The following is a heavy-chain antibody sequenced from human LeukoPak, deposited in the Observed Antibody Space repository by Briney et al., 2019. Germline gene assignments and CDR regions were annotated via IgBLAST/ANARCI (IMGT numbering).Heavy chain of an antibody. CDR1: GYSISSGYY. V-gene: IGHV4-38-2*01. CDR2: IYHSGST. D-gene: IGHD6-19*01. Sequence: PSETLSLTCAVSGYSISSGYYWGWIRQPPGKGLEWIGSIYHSGSTYYNSSLKSRVAISVDTSKNQCSLKLNSVTAADTAVYYCARGGIAVAGTFGYWGQGTLVTVSS. J-gene: IGHJ4*02. CDR3: ARGGIAVAGTFGY.